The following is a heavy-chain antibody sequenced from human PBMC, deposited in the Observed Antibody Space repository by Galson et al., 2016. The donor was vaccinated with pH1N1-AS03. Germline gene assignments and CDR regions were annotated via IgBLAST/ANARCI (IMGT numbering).Heavy chain of an antibody. V-gene: IGHV1-3*01. CDR2: INPVNGNT. J-gene: IGHJ4*02. CDR1: GYSFTRYA. CDR3: ARDLSRLGDYGY. D-gene: IGHD3-16*01. Sequence: VKVSCKASGYSFTRYAVHWVRQAPGQRLEWVGWINPVNGNTKYSQKFQGRVTITRDTSATTVYMELSSLRSEDTAVYYCARDLSRLGDYGYWGQGTLVTVSS.